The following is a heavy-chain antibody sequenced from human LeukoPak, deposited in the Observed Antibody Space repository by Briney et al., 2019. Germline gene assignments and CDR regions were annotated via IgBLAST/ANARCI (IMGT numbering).Heavy chain of an antibody. CDR2: INHSGST. CDR1: GGSFSSYY. V-gene: IGHV4-34*01. J-gene: IGHJ4*02. D-gene: IGHD3-22*01. Sequence: PPETLTLTCAVYGGSFSSYYWSWIRQPPGKGLEWIGEINHSGSTNYNPSLKSRVTISVDTSKNQFSLKLSSVTAADTAVYYCARRRMGYYDTTPIDYWGQGTLVTVSS. CDR3: ARRRMGYYDTTPIDY.